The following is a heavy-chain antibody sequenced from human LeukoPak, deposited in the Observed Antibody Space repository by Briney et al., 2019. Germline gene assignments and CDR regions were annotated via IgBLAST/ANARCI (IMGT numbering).Heavy chain of an antibody. D-gene: IGHD2-2*01. V-gene: IGHV3-15*01. CDR2: IKSKTDGGTT. J-gene: IGHJ6*02. CDR3: TTQADCSSTSCYGMDV. Sequence: GGSLRLSRAASGFTFSNAWMSSVRQAPGKGLEWVGRIKSKTDGGTTDYAAPVKGRFTISRDDSKNTLYLQMNSLKTEDTAVYYCTTQADCSSTSCYGMDVWGQGTTVTVSS. CDR1: GFTFSNAW.